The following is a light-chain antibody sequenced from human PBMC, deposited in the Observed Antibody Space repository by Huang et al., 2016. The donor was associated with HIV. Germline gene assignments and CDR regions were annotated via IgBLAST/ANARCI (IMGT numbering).Light chain of an antibody. J-gene: IGKJ1*01. Sequence: EIVMTQSPATLSVSPGERASLSCRASQSINSNLAWYQQKPGQAPRLLIYGASTRATDIPGRFSGSGSGTEFTLTISSLQSEDFAVYFCQQYRHWPWTFGQGTKVEVK. V-gene: IGKV3-15*01. CDR3: QQYRHWPWT. CDR1: QSINSN. CDR2: GAS.